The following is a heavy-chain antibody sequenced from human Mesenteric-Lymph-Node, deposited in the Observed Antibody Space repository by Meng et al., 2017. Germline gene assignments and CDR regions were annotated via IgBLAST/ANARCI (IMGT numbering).Heavy chain of an antibody. Sequence: ASVKVFCKTSGYTFTSYDINWVRQATGQGLEWMGWMNPNSGNTGYAQKFQGRVTMTRNTSISTAYMELSSLRSEDTAVYYCARDVLPIAVAGHYYYGMDVWGQGTTVTVSS. D-gene: IGHD6-19*01. CDR3: ARDVLPIAVAGHYYYGMDV. V-gene: IGHV1-8*01. CDR2: MNPNSGNT. CDR1: GYTFTSYD. J-gene: IGHJ6*02.